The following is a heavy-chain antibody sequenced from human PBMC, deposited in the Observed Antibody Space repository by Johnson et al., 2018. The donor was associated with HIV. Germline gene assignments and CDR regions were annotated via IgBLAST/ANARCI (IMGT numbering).Heavy chain of an antibody. CDR2: ISSSSSTT. CDR1: GFSFSDYY. Sequence: QVQLVESGGGLVKPGGSLRLSCAASGFSFSDYYMTWIRQAPGKGLEWVSYISSSSSTTYYADSVKGRFTISRDNSKNTLYLQMNSLRAEDTAVYYCARDSRDFWSGFGAFDIWGQGTMVTVSS. CDR3: ARDSRDFWSGFGAFDI. V-gene: IGHV3-11*04. D-gene: IGHD3-3*01. J-gene: IGHJ3*02.